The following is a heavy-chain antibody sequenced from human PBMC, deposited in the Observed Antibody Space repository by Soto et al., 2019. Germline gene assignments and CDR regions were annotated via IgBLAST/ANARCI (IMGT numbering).Heavy chain of an antibody. J-gene: IGHJ2*01. CDR1: GGSISSYY. Sequence: QVQLQESGPGLVKPSETLSLTCTVSGGSISSYYWSWIRQPPGKGLEWIGYIYYSGSTNYNPTLKSRVTISVDTSKNQFTLKLSSVTAADTAVYYCARHASGDQNWYFDLWGRGTLVTVSS. D-gene: IGHD4-17*01. CDR2: IYYSGST. V-gene: IGHV4-59*08. CDR3: ARHASGDQNWYFDL.